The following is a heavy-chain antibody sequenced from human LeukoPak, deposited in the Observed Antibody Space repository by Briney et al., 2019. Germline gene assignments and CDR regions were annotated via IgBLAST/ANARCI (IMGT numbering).Heavy chain of an antibody. J-gene: IGHJ6*02. CDR3: AKEAGYCSSTSCSLYYFYDMDV. Sequence: GGSLRLSCAASGFTFSSYGMHWVRQAPGKGLGWVAVIWYDGSNKYYADSVKGRFTISRDTSKNTLYLQMNSLRAEDTAVYYCAKEAGYCSSTSCSLYYFYDMDVWGQGTTVTVSS. CDR1: GFTFSSYG. V-gene: IGHV3-30*02. CDR2: IWYDGSNK. D-gene: IGHD2-2*01.